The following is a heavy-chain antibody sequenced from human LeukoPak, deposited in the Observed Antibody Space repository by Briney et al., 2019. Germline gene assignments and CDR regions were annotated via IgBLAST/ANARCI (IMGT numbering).Heavy chain of an antibody. CDR3: AREWRLESSGYYYAY. D-gene: IGHD3-22*01. V-gene: IGHV1-69*13. CDR1: GGTFSRFT. Sequence: ASVKVSCKASGGTFSRFTISWVRQAPGQGFEWMGGITPIFGTANFAQKFQGRVSITADESTSTAFMELSSLRSEDTAVYYCAREWRLESSGYYYAYWGQGTLVTVSS. J-gene: IGHJ4*02. CDR2: ITPIFGTA.